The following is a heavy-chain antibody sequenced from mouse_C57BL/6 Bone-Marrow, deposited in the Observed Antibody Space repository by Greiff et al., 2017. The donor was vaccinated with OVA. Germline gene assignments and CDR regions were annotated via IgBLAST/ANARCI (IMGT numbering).Heavy chain of an antibody. J-gene: IGHJ3*01. CDR1: GYTFTSYW. V-gene: IGHV1-69*01. D-gene: IGHD2-4*01. CDR2: IDPSDSYT. Sequence: QVQLQQPGAELVMPGASVKLSCKASGYTFTSYWMHWVKQRPGQDLEWIGEIDPSDSYTNYNQKFKGKSTLTVDKSSSTAYMQLSSLTSEDSAVYYCARGGYDYDQFAYWGQGTLVTVSA. CDR3: ARGGYDYDQFAY.